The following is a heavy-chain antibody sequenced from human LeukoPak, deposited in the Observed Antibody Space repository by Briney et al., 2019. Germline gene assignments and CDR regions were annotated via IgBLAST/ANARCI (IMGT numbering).Heavy chain of an antibody. V-gene: IGHV4-30-2*01. D-gene: IGHD3-3*01. CDR3: ARSVYDFWSGPYWYFDL. J-gene: IGHJ2*01. CDR2: IYHSGST. CDR1: GGSISSGGYS. Sequence: SQTLSLTCAVSGGSISSGGYSWSWIRQPPGKGLEWIGYIYHSGSTYYNPSLKSRVTISVDRSKNQFSLKLSSVTAADTAVYYCARSVYDFWSGPYWYFDLWGRGTLVTVSS.